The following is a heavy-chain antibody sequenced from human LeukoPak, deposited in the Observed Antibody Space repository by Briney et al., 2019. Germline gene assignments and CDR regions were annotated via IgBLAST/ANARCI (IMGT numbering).Heavy chain of an antibody. Sequence: GGSLRLSCAASGFTFSSYGMSWVRQAPGKGLEWVSAISGNGSNTYYADSVKGRFTISRDTSNNMLFLQVNSLRAGDTAIYYCAKGGSAGGPNWFDPWGQGTLVTVSP. V-gene: IGHV3-23*01. J-gene: IGHJ5*02. CDR3: AKGGSAGGPNWFDP. D-gene: IGHD2-15*01. CDR2: ISGNGSNT. CDR1: GFTFSSYG.